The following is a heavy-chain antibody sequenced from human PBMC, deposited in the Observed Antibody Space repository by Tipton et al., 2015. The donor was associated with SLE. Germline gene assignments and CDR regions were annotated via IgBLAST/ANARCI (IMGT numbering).Heavy chain of an antibody. D-gene: IGHD1-1*01. CDR1: GGSISSSSYY. J-gene: IGHJ4*02. CDR3: ARLETGTTSNFDY. Sequence: TLSLTCTVSGGSISSSSYYWGWIRQPPGKGLEWIGSIYYSGSTYYNPSLKSRVTISVDTSKNQFSLKLSSVTAADTAVYYCARLETGTTSNFDYWGQGTLVTVSS. CDR2: IYYSGST. V-gene: IGHV4-39*07.